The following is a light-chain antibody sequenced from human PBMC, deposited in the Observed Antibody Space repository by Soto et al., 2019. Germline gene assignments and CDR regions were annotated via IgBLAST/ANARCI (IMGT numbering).Light chain of an antibody. V-gene: IGLV1-40*01. CDR1: TSNIGTGYD. J-gene: IGLJ1*01. CDR2: GNS. CDR3: CSHGGFNTPYV. Sequence: QSVLTQPPSVSGAPGQRVTISCTGSTSNIGTGYDVHWYQQLPGTAPKLLIYGNSKRPSGVPDRISGSKSGSSASLAITGLQADDEADYYCCSHGGFNTPYVFATGTKLTVL.